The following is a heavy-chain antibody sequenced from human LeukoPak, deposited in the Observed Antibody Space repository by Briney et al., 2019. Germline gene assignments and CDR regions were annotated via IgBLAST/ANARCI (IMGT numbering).Heavy chain of an antibody. CDR2: ISSSSSYI. CDR3: ARDLGNDCSSTSCVG. V-gene: IGHV3-21*01. CDR1: GFTFSSYS. D-gene: IGHD2-2*01. Sequence: GGSLRLSCAASGFTFSSYSMNWVRQAPGKGLEWISSISSSSSYIYYADSVKGRFTISRDNAKNSLYLQMNSLRAEDTAVYYCARDLGNDCSSTSCVGWGQGTLVTVSS. J-gene: IGHJ4*02.